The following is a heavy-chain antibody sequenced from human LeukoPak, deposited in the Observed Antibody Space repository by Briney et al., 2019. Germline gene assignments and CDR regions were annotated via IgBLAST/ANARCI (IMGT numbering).Heavy chain of an antibody. CDR2: ISAHNGNT. V-gene: IGHV1-18*01. D-gene: IGHD2-15*01. CDR3: ARGDCSSNTCYTYTAY. CDR1: GGTFSSYA. Sequence: ASVKVSCKASGGTFSSYAISWVRQAPGQGLEWMAWISAHNGNTNYAQKFQGRVTMTTDPSTSTAYMELRSLTSDDTAVYYCARGDCSSNTCYTYTAYWGQGTLVIVSS. J-gene: IGHJ4*02.